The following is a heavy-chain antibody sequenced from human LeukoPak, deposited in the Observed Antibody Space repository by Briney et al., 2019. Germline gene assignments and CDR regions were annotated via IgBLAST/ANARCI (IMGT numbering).Heavy chain of an antibody. D-gene: IGHD6-19*01. J-gene: IGHJ4*02. V-gene: IGHV3-20*04. CDR1: GFTFSRYY. CDR3: GRDLSGWYGPDY. Sequence: GGSLRLSCAASGFTFSRYYMTWVRQAPGKGLEWVAGINWNGGNTGYSDSVKGRFTISRDNAKNSLYLQMDSLRAEDTALYYCGRDLSGWYGPDYWGQGTLVTVSS. CDR2: INWNGGNT.